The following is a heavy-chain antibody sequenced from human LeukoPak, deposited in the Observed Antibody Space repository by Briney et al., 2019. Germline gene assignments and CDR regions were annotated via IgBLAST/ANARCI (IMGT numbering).Heavy chain of an antibody. V-gene: IGHV3-74*01. CDR2: IDNDGRTT. J-gene: IGHJ1*01. CDR3: ARVSGLGMNEHYQH. CDR1: GLTFSKSW. D-gene: IGHD3-10*01. Sequence: PGGSLRLSCEASGLTFSKSWTHWVRQAPGKGLVWVSRIDNDGRTTSYADSVKGRFTISRDNAKNTLYLQMNSLRAEDTAVYYCARVSGLGMNEHYQHWSQGTLVTVPS.